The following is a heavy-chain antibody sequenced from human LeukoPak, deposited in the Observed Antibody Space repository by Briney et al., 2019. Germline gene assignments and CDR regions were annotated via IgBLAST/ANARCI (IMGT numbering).Heavy chain of an antibody. Sequence: SETLSLTCTVSGGSISSYYWSWIRQPPGKGLEWIGYIYYSGSTNYNPSLKSRVTISVDTSKNQFSLELSSVTAADTAVYYCARAHRTPGLRFDPWGQGTLVTVSS. V-gene: IGHV4-59*01. CDR1: GGSISSYY. D-gene: IGHD1-14*01. CDR3: ARAHRTPGLRFDP. CDR2: IYYSGST. J-gene: IGHJ5*02.